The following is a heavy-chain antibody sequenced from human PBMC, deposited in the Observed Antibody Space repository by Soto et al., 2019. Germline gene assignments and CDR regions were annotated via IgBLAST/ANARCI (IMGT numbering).Heavy chain of an antibody. D-gene: IGHD5-18*01. CDR3: ARGRLPYYYYGMDV. CDR1: GFTFSSYG. CDR2: IWYDGSNK. Sequence: QVQLVESGGGVVQPGRSLRLSCAASGFTFSSYGMHWVRQAPGKGLEWVAVIWYDGSNKYYADSVKGRFTISRDNSKNTRYLQMNSLRAEDTAVYYCARGRLPYYYYGMDVWGQGTTVTVSS. V-gene: IGHV3-33*01. J-gene: IGHJ6*02.